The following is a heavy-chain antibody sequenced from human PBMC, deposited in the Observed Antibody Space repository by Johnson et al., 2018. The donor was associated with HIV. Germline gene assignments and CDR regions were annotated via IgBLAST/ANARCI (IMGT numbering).Heavy chain of an antibody. J-gene: IGHJ1*01. V-gene: IGHV3-30*14. CDR2: IRYDGSNK. CDR3: ARHAGGDFTYGLFQH. CDR1: DFTFSNYA. Sequence: VQLVESGGGVVQPGKSLRISCAVSDFTFSNYAMHWVRLAPGKGLKWVAFIRYDGSNKYYADSVKGRFTISRDNSKNTLYLQMGSLRAEDMAVYYCARHAGGDFTYGLFQHWGRGTLVTVSS. D-gene: IGHD4-17*01.